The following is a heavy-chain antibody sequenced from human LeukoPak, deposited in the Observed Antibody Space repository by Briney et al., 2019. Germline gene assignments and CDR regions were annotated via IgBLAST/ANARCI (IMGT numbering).Heavy chain of an antibody. CDR3: ARDRPGGSSLDY. D-gene: IGHD6-13*01. V-gene: IGHV4-59*01. J-gene: IGHJ4*02. CDR2: IYYTGST. CDR1: GGSISRDY. Sequence: SETLSLTCTVSGGSISRDYWSWIRQPPGKGLEWIGYIYYTGSTNYNPSLKSRVTISVDSSKNQFSLKLSSVTAADTAVYYCARDRPGGSSLDYWGQGTLVTVSS.